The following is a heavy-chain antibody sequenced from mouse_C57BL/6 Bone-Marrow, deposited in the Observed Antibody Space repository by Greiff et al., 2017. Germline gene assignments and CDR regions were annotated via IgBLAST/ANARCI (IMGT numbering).Heavy chain of an antibody. CDR1: GYSITSDY. CDR2: ISYSGST. CDR3: ARLYYYGSSRYFDY. V-gene: IGHV3-8*01. Sequence: EVKLVESGPGLAKPSQTLSLTCSVTGYSITSDYWNWIRKFPGNKLEYMGYISYSGSTYYNQSLKSRISITRDTSKNKYNLQLNSVTTEDTATYYCARLYYYGSSRYFDYWGQGTTLTVSS. D-gene: IGHD1-1*01. J-gene: IGHJ2*01.